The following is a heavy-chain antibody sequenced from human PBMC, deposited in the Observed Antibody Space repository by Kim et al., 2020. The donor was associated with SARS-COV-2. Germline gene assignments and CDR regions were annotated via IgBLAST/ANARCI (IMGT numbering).Heavy chain of an antibody. V-gene: IGHV3-15*01. CDR1: GFTFSNAW. D-gene: IGHD4-17*01. Sequence: GGSLRLSCAASGFTFSNAWMSWVRQAPGKGLEWVGRIKSKTDGGTTDYAAPVKGRFTIPRDDSKNTLYLKMNSLKTEDTAVYYCTRDYDPSYYYYYGMDVWGQGTTVTVSS. J-gene: IGHJ6*02. CDR2: IKSKTDGGTT. CDR3: TRDYDPSYYYYYGMDV.